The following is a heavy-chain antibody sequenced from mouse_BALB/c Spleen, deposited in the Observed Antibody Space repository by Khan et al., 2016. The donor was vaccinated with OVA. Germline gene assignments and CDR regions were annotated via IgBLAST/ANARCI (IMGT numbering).Heavy chain of an antibody. CDR3: ARKNSSNFDY. CDR2: INPHIGET. Sequence: VQLKESGPELVKPGASVKISCKASGYSFTGYFMNWVMQSHGKSLEWIGRINPHIGETFYNQKFKGKATLTVDESSSTVHMELRSLASEDSAVYSCARKNSSNFDYWGQGTTLTVSS. J-gene: IGHJ2*01. CDR1: GYSFTGYF. D-gene: IGHD1-1*01. V-gene: IGHV1-20*02.